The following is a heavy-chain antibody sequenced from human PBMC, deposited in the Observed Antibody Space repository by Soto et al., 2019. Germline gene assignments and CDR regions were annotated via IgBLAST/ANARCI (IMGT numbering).Heavy chain of an antibody. J-gene: IGHJ4*02. CDR3: ASGGGSYRKYYFDY. CDR2: IIPIFGTA. Sequence: ASVKVSCKASGGTFSSYAISWVRQAPGQGLEWMGGIIPIFGTANYAQKFQGRVTITADESTSTAYMELSSLRSEDTAVYYCASGGGSYRKYYFDYWGQGTLVTVSS. D-gene: IGHD3-16*02. V-gene: IGHV1-69*13. CDR1: GGTFSSYA.